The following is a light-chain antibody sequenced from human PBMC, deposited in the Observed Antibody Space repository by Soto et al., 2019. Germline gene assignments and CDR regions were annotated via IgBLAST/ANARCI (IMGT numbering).Light chain of an antibody. CDR2: DAS. V-gene: IGKV3-20*01. CDR3: QQYAGSPRP. J-gene: IGKJ1*01. CDR1: QSISSNY. Sequence: EIVLTQSPGTLSLSPGERATLSCRASQSISSNYLAWYQQTPGQAPRLLIYDASSRAAGIPDRFSGSGSGTDFTLTISRLEPEYFGVYYCQQYAGSPRPFGQGTKLDIK.